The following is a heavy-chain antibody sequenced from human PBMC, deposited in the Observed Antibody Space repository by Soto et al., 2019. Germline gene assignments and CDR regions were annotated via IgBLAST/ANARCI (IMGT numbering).Heavy chain of an antibody. D-gene: IGHD1-1*01. V-gene: IGHV3-11*06. CDR1: GFTFSDYY. Sequence: QVHLVESGGGLVKPGGSLRLSCAASGFTFSDYYMSWIRQAPGKGLEWLSYSSDSGTFTRYADSVKGRFSISRDNAKNSLYLQINSLRCEDTAIYYCARSGDNYNLLDYWGQGTPVTVSS. J-gene: IGHJ4*02. CDR3: ARSGDNYNLLDY. CDR2: SSDSGTFT.